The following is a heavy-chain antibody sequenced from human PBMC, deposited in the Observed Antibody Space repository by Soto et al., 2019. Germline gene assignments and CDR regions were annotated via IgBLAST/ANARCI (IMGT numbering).Heavy chain of an antibody. CDR3: ARFERGIAAAGTFDY. CDR2: ISAYNGNT. J-gene: IGHJ4*02. D-gene: IGHD6-13*01. V-gene: IGHV1-18*01. Sequence: ASVKVSCKASGYTFTSYGISWVRQAPGQGLEWMGWISAYNGNTNYAQKLQGRVTMTTDTSTSTAYMELRSLRSDDTAVYYCARFERGIAAAGTFDYWGQGTLVTVSS. CDR1: GYTFTSYG.